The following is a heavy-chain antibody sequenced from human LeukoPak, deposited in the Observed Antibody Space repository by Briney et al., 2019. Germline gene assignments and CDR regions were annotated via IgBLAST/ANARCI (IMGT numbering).Heavy chain of an antibody. J-gene: IGHJ4*02. CDR3: ARGRGYYDSSGYYYEGAFDY. CDR2: ISAYNGNT. CDR1: GYTFTSYG. V-gene: IGHV1-18*01. Sequence: ASVKVSCKASGYTFTSYGISWVRQAPGQGLEWMGWISAYNGNTNYAQKLQGRVTMTTDTSTSTAYMELSRLRSDDTAVYYCARGRGYYDSSGYYYEGAFDYWGQGTLVTVSS. D-gene: IGHD3-22*01.